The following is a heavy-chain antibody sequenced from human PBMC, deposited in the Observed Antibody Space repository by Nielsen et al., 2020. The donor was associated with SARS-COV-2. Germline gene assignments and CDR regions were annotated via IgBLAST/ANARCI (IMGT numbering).Heavy chain of an antibody. V-gene: IGHV1-46*01. D-gene: IGHD2-2*01. J-gene: IGHJ4*02. Sequence: ASVKVSCKASGYTFTNYYMHWVRQAPGQGLEWMGIINPSGGTTIYAQKFQGRVTMIRDTSTSTVYMELTTLRSEDTATYYCARAQLRSTWDFDSWGQGTLVTVSS. CDR2: INPSGGTT. CDR1: GYTFTNYY. CDR3: ARAQLRSTWDFDS.